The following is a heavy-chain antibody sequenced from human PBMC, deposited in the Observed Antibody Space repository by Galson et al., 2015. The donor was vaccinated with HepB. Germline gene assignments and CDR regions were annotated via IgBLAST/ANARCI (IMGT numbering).Heavy chain of an antibody. V-gene: IGHV1-46*03. Sequence: SVKVSCKASGGTFSSYAISWVRQAPGQGLEWMGIINPSGGSTSYAQKFQGRVTMTRDTSTSTVYMELSSLRSEDTAVYYCARARGYCSGGSCYYFDYWGQGTLVTVSS. D-gene: IGHD2-15*01. J-gene: IGHJ4*02. CDR3: ARARGYCSGGSCYYFDY. CDR2: INPSGGST. CDR1: GGTFSSYA.